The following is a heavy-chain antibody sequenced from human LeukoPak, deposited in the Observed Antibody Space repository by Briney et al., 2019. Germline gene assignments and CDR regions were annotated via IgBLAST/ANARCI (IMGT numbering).Heavy chain of an antibody. J-gene: IGHJ3*01. V-gene: IGHV1-2*02. CDR2: INPDSGGT. D-gene: IGHD2/OR15-2a*01. CDR1: GYTFTGYY. Sequence: GASVKVSCKASGYTFTGYYMHWVRQAPGQGLEWMGWINPDSGGTNNAQKFQGRVTMTRDTYISTAYMELSRLRSDDTAVYYCARTFYDTLDSDAFDFWGQGTMVIVSS. CDR3: ARTFYDTLDSDAFDF.